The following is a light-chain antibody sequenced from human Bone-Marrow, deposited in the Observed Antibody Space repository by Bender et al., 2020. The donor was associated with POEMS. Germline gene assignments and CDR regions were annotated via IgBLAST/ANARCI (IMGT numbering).Light chain of an antibody. CDR2: DDS. Sequence: SYELTQPPSVSVSPGQTARITCSGDELPKQYAYWYQQKPGQAPVLVVYDDSDRPSGIPDRFSGSKSGNTASLTISGLQAEDEADYYCSSFAGRYTLVFGGGTKVTVL. CDR3: SSFAGRYTLV. J-gene: IGLJ3*02. CDR1: ELPKQY. V-gene: IGLV3-25*02.